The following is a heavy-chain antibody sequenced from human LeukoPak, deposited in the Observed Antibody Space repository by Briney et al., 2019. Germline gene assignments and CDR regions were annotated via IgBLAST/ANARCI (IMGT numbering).Heavy chain of an antibody. D-gene: IGHD1-26*01. CDR1: GFTFSSYS. CDR3: TTLATWELPQIAVDY. CDR2: ISGNNFYI. V-gene: IGHV3-21*03. Sequence: GGSLRLSCAVSGFTFSSYSMNWVRQAPGKGLEWVSSISGNNFYIYYADSVKGRFTISRDNAKNSLYLQMNSLKTEDTAVYYCTTLATWELPQIAVDYWGQGTLVTVSS. J-gene: IGHJ4*02.